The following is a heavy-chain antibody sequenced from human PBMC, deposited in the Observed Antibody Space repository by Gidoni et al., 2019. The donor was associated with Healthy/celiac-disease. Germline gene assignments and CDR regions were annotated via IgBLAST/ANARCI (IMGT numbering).Heavy chain of an antibody. CDR2: IWYDGSNK. D-gene: IGHD1-7*01. J-gene: IGHJ4*02. Sequence: QVQLVESGGGVVQPGRSLSLSCAASGFTFSSYGMHWVRQAPGKGLEWVAVIWYDGSNKYYADSVKGRFTISRDNSKNTLYLQMNSLRAEDTAVYYCARDRLDSTGTTFDYWGQGTLVTVSS. CDR3: ARDRLDSTGTTFDY. V-gene: IGHV3-33*01. CDR1: GFTFSSYG.